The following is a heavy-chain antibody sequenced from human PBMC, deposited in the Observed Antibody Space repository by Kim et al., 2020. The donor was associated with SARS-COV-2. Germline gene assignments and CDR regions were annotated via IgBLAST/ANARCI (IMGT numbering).Heavy chain of an antibody. CDR3: TTDYGDSSSSGPGY. Sequence: AAPVKGRLTISRVDSKNTVYLQMDSLKTEDTAVYYCTTDYGDSSSSGPGYWGQGTLVTVSS. D-gene: IGHD6-6*01. J-gene: IGHJ4*02. V-gene: IGHV3-15*01.